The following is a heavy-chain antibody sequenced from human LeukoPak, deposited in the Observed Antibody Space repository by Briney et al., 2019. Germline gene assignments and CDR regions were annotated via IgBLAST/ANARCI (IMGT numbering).Heavy chain of an antibody. V-gene: IGHV4-38-2*02. CDR3: STPRSWELSDMAV. Sequence: SETLSLMYTVCGYSLRSSYHWAWIRQPPREGLEGIGSVYHSESTYYNPCLKSRVTISVDTSKLQFTLKVNSVTAADSSVYYCSTPRSWELSDMAVWGKGTTVTVS. D-gene: IGHD1-26*01. J-gene: IGHJ6*03. CDR1: GYSLRSSYH. CDR2: VYHSEST.